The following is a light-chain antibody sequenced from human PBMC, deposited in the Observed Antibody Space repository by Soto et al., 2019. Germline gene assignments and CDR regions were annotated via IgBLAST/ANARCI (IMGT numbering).Light chain of an antibody. CDR2: QAS. CDR3: QQYNKT. CDR1: QSISNW. J-gene: IGKJ1*01. Sequence: DIQMTQSPSTLSAAVGDRVTIACRASQSISNWLAWYQQKPGKAPKLLIYQASNLETGVPSRFSGSGSGTEFTLTISNLQLDDFATYYCQQYNKTFGQGTKVEFK. V-gene: IGKV1-5*03.